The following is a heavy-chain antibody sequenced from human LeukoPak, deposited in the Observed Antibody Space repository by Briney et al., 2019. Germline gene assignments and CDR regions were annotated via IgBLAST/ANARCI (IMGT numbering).Heavy chain of an antibody. J-gene: IGHJ4*02. CDR3: ANTPLVLITVTSPIDY. Sequence: GGSLRLSCAASGFTFTSYAMSWVRRAPGKELEGVSAISGSGGSTYYADSVKGWFAISRDNSKNTLYLQMYSLRAEDTAVYYCANTPLVLITVTSPIDYWGQGTLVTVSS. D-gene: IGHD4-17*01. CDR2: ISGSGGST. V-gene: IGHV3-23*01. CDR1: GFTFTSYA.